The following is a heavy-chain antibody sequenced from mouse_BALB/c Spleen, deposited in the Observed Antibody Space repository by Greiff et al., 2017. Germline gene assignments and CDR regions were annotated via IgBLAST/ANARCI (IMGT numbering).Heavy chain of an antibody. CDR3: ARIYDGSFAY. J-gene: IGHJ3*01. D-gene: IGHD2-3*01. CDR2: ISSGSSTI. V-gene: IGHV5-17*02. Sequence: EVKVVESGGGLVQPGGSRKLSCAASGFTFSSFGMHWVRQAPEKGLEWVAYISSGSSTIHYADTVKGRFTISRDNPKNTLFLQMTSLRSEDTAMYYCARIYDGSFAYWGQGTLVTVSA. CDR1: GFTFSSFG.